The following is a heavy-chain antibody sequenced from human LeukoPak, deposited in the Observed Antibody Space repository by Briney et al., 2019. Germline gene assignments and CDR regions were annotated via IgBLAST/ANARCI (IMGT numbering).Heavy chain of an antibody. CDR2: SSDSGST. CDR3: AGQPNRGAELDY. Sequence: PSETLSPTCTVPGGSISSYFWNWVWQPPGQGLEWIGYSSDSGSTNYNPSLKSRVTISVDTSKNQFSLSLSSVTAADTAVYYCAGQPNRGAELDYWGQGILVTVSS. J-gene: IGHJ4*02. D-gene: IGHD7-27*01. V-gene: IGHV4-59*08. CDR1: GGSISSYF.